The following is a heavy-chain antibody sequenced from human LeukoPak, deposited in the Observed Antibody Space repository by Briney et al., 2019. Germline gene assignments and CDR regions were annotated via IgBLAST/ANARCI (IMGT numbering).Heavy chain of an antibody. J-gene: IGHJ4*02. D-gene: IGHD6-19*01. CDR2: INAGNGNT. CDR1: GYTFTSYA. CDR3: ARDAREGGLRAVAGTSDY. Sequence: GASVKVSCKASGYTFTSYAMHWVRQAPGQRLEWMGWINAGNGNTKYSQKFQGRVTITRDTSASTAYMELSSLRSEDTAVYYCARDAREGGLRAVAGTSDYWGQGTLVTVSS. V-gene: IGHV1-3*01.